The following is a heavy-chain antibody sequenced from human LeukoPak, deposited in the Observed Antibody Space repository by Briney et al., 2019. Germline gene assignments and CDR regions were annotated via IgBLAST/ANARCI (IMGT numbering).Heavy chain of an antibody. D-gene: IGHD5-24*01. CDR2: ISGSGGST. CDR1: GFTFSSYA. J-gene: IGHJ4*02. V-gene: IGHV3-23*01. CDR3: AKSPVEMATIPPYYFDY. Sequence: TGGSLRLSCAASGFTFSSYAMSWVRQAPGKGLEWVSAISGSGGSTYYADSVKGRFTISRDNSKNTLYLQMNSLRAEDTAVYYCAKSPVEMATIPPYYFDYWGQGTLVTVSS.